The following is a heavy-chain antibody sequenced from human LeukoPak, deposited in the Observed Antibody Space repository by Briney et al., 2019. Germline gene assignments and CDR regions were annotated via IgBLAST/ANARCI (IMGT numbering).Heavy chain of an antibody. CDR3: ARGGGGSYYFEY. J-gene: IGHJ4*02. D-gene: IGHD1-26*01. V-gene: IGHV4-34*01. Sequence: SETLSLTCAVYGGSFSGYYWSWIRQPPGKGLEWIGKINHSGSTNYNKSLKSRVTISVDKSKKQYSLKKSSVVAADTAVYYCARGGGGSYYFEYWGKGILVTV. CDR1: GGSFSGYY. CDR2: INHSGST.